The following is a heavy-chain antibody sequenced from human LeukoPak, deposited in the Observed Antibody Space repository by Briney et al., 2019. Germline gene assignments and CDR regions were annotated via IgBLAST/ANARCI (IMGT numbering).Heavy chain of an antibody. CDR1: GGSISGYY. CDR3: AREYGGWYRGAFDI. Sequence: PSETLSLTCSVSGGSISGYYWGWIRQTPGKGLEWIGYIFSSGITKFNPSLWNRVTMSVDTSKNQFSLKLSSVTAADTAVYYCAREYGGWYRGAFDIWGQGTMVTVSS. D-gene: IGHD6-19*01. J-gene: IGHJ3*02. CDR2: IFSSGIT. V-gene: IGHV4-4*08.